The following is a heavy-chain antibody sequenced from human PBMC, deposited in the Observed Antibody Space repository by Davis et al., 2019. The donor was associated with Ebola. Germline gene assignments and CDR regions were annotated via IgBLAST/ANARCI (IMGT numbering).Heavy chain of an antibody. J-gene: IGHJ5*02. D-gene: IGHD2-2*02. Sequence: SETLSLTCTVSDASVSSYYWSWIRQPPGKGLEWIGYIYYSGSTNYNPSLKSRVTISVDTSKNQFSLKLSSVTAADTAVYYCARHDCSSTSCYSNWFDPWGQGTLVTVSS. CDR3: ARHDCSSTSCYSNWFDP. CDR2: IYYSGST. CDR1: DASVSSYY. V-gene: IGHV4-59*08.